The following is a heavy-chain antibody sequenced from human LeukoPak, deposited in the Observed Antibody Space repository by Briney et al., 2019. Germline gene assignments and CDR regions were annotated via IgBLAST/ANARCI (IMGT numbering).Heavy chain of an antibody. CDR3: ARDGGSAWFFRY. CDR2: TSSSDAGT. J-gene: IGHJ4*02. V-gene: IGHV3-23*01. CDR1: GFTLSTYA. D-gene: IGHD6-19*01. Sequence: PGGALRLSCAASGFTLSTYAMSWVRQTPGKGLEWVAATSSSDAGTYHADSVRGRFTISRDNSKNSLYLQMNSLRAEDTAVYYCARDGGSAWFFRYWGQGTLVTVSS.